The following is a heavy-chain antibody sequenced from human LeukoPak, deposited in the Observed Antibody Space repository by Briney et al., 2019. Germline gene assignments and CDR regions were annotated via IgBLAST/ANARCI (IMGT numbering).Heavy chain of an antibody. CDR1: GYTFTSYA. CDR2: INTANGDT. Sequence: GASVKVSCKASGYTFTSYAMHWVRQAPGQGLESLGWINTANGDTEYSQRFQGRVTFARDTSASTVYMELNSLKSEDTAMFYCARDRCGGGICYSSLVYWGQGTLVTVSS. CDR3: ARDRCGGGICYSSLVY. D-gene: IGHD2-15*01. V-gene: IGHV1-3*04. J-gene: IGHJ4*02.